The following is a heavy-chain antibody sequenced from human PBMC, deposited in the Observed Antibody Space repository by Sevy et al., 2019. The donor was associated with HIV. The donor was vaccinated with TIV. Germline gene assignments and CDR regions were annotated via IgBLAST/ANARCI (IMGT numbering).Heavy chain of an antibody. CDR2: IYNGGTT. V-gene: IGHV4-39*01. CDR1: GASMRSSHY. J-gene: IGHJ4*02. D-gene: IGHD6-19*01. CDR3: ARVPQWLGPSFDS. Sequence: SETLSLTCTVSGASMRSSHYWGWIRQPPGKGLEWIGSIYNGGTTYYNPSLKTRLTVSVDTSKNQFYLKLSSVTAADTAVYYCARVPQWLGPSFDSWGQGTLVTVSS.